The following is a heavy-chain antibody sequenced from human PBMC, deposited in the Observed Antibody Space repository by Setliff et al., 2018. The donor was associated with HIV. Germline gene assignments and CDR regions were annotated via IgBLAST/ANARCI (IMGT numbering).Heavy chain of an antibody. V-gene: IGHV3-30*02. CDR3: AKVHAAQLWFAPFDY. D-gene: IGHD5-18*01. Sequence: PGGSLRLSCAASGFTFSSYGMHWVRQAPGKGLEWVAFIRYDGSNKYYADSVKGRFTISRDNSKNTPYLQMNSLRAEDTALYYCAKVHAAQLWFAPFDYWGQGTLVTVSS. CDR1: GFTFSSYG. J-gene: IGHJ4*02. CDR2: IRYDGSNK.